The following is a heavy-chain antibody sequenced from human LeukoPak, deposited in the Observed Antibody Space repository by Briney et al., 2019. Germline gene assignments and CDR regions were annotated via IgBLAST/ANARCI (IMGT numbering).Heavy chain of an antibody. J-gene: IGHJ4*02. V-gene: IGHV3-23*01. CDR2: ISGSGGST. D-gene: IGHD3-22*01. Sequence: GGSLRLSCAASGFTFSSYAMSWVRQAPGKGLEWVSAISGSGGSTYYADSVKGRFTISRDNSKNTLYLQMNGLRAEDTAVYYCAKDRSNYYDSSGPEGYWGQGTLVTVCS. CDR1: GFTFSSYA. CDR3: AKDRSNYYDSSGPEGY.